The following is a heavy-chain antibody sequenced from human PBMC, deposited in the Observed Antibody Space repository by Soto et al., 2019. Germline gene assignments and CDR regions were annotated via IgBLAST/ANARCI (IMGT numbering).Heavy chain of an antibody. D-gene: IGHD3-9*01. CDR1: GFTFSSYS. Sequence: PGGSLRLSCAASGFTFSSYSMVWVRQAPGKGLEWISYIFATSTTIYYADSVKGRFTVSRDNTQNSPFLLMNSLRAEDTAIYYCARDKDWAFDYWGQGT. CDR3: ARDKDWAFDY. J-gene: IGHJ4*02. V-gene: IGHV3-48*04. CDR2: IFATSTTI.